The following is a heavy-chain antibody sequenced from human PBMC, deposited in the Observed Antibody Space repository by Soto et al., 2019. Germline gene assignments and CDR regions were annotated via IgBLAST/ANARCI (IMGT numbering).Heavy chain of an antibody. CDR1: GYTFSSYA. CDR2: INAANGNV. Sequence: ASVKVSCKASGYTFSSYALHWVRQAPGQRLEWMGWINAANGNVKYSQKFQGRVTITRDTSASTAYMELSSLRSEDTAVYYCARWRDVVATHDSWGQGTLVTVSS. CDR3: ARWRDVVATHDS. D-gene: IGHD5-12*01. J-gene: IGHJ4*02. V-gene: IGHV1-3*01.